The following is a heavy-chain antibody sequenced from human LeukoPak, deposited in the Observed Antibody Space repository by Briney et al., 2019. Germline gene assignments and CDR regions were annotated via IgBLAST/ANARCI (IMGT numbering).Heavy chain of an antibody. Sequence: PGGSLRLSCAASGFTFSDYYMSWIRQAPGKGLEWVSYISSSGGTIYYADSVKGRFTISRDNAKNSLYLQMNSLRAEDTAVYYCARYYYDSSGYYYLDYWGQGTLVTVSS. J-gene: IGHJ4*02. CDR2: ISSSGGTI. CDR1: GFTFSDYY. D-gene: IGHD3-22*01. CDR3: ARYYYDSSGYYYLDY. V-gene: IGHV3-11*04.